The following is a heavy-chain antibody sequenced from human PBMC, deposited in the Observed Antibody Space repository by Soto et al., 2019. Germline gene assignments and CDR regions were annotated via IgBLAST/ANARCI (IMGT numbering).Heavy chain of an antibody. V-gene: IGHV3-30*18. D-gene: IGHD1-26*01. CDR3: AKEGGRSGSYYYYGMDV. J-gene: IGHJ6*02. CDR2: ISYDGSNT. Sequence: HPGGSLRLSCAASGFTFSSYGMHWVRQAPGKGLEWVAVISYDGSNTYYADSVKGRFTISRDNSKNTLYLQMNSLRAEDTSVYYCAKEGGRSGSYYYYGMDVWGQGTTVTVSS. CDR1: GFTFSSYG.